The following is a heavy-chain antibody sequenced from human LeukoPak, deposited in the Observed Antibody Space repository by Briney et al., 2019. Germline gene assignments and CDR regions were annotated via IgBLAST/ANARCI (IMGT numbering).Heavy chain of an antibody. J-gene: IGHJ4*02. CDR3: ASLPRFMVRGVIIPDY. D-gene: IGHD3-10*01. V-gene: IGHV1-69*13. Sequence: SVKVSCKASGGTFSSYAISWVRQAPGQGLEWMGGIIRIFGTANYAQKFQGRVTITADVSTSTAYMELSSLRSEDTAVYYCASLPRFMVRGVIIPDYWGQGTLVTVSS. CDR1: GGTFSSYA. CDR2: IIRIFGTA.